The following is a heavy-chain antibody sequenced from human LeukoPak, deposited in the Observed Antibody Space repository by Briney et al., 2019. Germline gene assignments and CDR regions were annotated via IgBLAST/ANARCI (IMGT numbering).Heavy chain of an antibody. J-gene: IGHJ6*02. CDR2: VNRDGSET. Sequence: GGSLRLSCAASGFNFNFVWMSWVRQAPGKGLEWVANVNRDGSETYYLDSVKGRFTISKDNAKNSLYLQMNSLRAEDTALYHCARNNGMDVWGQGTTVIVSS. V-gene: IGHV3-7*03. CDR3: ARNNGMDV. CDR1: GFNFNFVW.